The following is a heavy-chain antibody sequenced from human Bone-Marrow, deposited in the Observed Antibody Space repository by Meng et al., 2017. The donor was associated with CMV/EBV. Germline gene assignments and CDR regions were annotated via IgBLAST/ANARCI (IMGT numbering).Heavy chain of an antibody. CDR1: GDSISSDAYY. Sequence: SETLSLTCTVSGDSISSDAYYWTWIRQPPGNGLEWIGYIYYTGSTYYNPSLKSRVTISVDTSKNQFSLKLSSVTAADTAVYYCARVAYSSSWYRRVDWFDPWGQGTLVTVPS. CDR2: IYYTGST. CDR3: ARVAYSSSWYRRVDWFDP. J-gene: IGHJ5*02. D-gene: IGHD6-13*01. V-gene: IGHV4-61*08.